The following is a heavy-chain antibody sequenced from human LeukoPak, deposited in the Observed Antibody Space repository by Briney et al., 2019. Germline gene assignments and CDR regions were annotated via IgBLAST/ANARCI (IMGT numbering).Heavy chain of an antibody. CDR2: IYYSGGT. Sequence: PSETLSLTCTVSGGSISSGGYYWSWIRQHPGKGLEWIGYIYYSGGTYYNPSLKSRVTISVDTSKNQFSLKLSSVTAADTAVYYCARGPGYCSSTSCYEFYYWGQGTLVTVSS. D-gene: IGHD2-2*01. CDR1: GGSISSGGYY. CDR3: ARGPGYCSSTSCYEFYY. J-gene: IGHJ4*02. V-gene: IGHV4-31*03.